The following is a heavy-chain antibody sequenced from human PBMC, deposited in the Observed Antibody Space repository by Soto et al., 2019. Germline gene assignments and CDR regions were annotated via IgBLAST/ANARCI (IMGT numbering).Heavy chain of an antibody. CDR2: IRSKAYGGTT. J-gene: IGHJ6*02. Sequence: PGGSLRLSCTASGFTFGDYAMSWFRQAPGKGLEWVGFIRSKAYGGTTEYAASVKGRFTISRDDSKSIAYLQMNSLKTEDTAVYYCTRDGSYEVYYGMDVWGQGTTVTVSS. CDR3: TRDGSYEVYYGMDV. D-gene: IGHD1-26*01. V-gene: IGHV3-49*03. CDR1: GFTFGDYA.